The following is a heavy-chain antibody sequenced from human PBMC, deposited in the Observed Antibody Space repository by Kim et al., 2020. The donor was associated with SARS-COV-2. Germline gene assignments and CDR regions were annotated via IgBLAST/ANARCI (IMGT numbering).Heavy chain of an antibody. CDR3: ARQVFSCTSCYWFDP. CDR2: ISPSDSDI. CDR1: GYTFSSHY. D-gene: IGHD2-2*01. V-gene: IGHV5-51*01. J-gene: IGHJ5*02. Sequence: GESLKISCKGSGYTFSSHYIAWVRQMPGKGLEWLGIISPSDSDIRYNPSFQGQFTLSADKSISTAFLQWSSLKASDTAIYYCARQVFSCTSCYWFDPWGQGTLVTVS.